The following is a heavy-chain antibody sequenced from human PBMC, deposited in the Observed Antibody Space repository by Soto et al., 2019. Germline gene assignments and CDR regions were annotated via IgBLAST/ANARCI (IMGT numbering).Heavy chain of an antibody. D-gene: IGHD4-17*01. J-gene: IGHJ4*02. Sequence: EVQLVESGGGLVQPGESLKLSCAVSGFTFSGSAMHWVRQASGKGLEWVGRIRSKANNYATAYAASVKGRFTISRDDSKNTADLQMNSLNSEDTAVYYCTRGYGDYVRDYWGQGTLVTVSS. CDR1: GFTFSGSA. CDR3: TRGYGDYVRDY. CDR2: IRSKANNYAT. V-gene: IGHV3-73*01.